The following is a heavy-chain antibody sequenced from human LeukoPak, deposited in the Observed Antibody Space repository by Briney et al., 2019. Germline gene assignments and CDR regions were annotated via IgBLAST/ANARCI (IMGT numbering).Heavy chain of an antibody. V-gene: IGHV3-66*01. CDR2: IYSGGST. CDR1: GFTVRSNY. J-gene: IGHJ3*02. CDR3: ARELRYGGNSYDAFDI. D-gene: IGHD4-23*01. Sequence: GGSLRLSCAASGFTVRSNYMSCVRQAPGKGLEWVSVIYSGGSTYYADSVKGRLTISRDNSKNTLYLQMNSLRAEDTAIYYCARELRYGGNSYDAFDIWGQGTMVTVSS.